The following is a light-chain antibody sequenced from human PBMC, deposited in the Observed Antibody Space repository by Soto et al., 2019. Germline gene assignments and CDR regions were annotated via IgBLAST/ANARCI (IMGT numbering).Light chain of an antibody. Sequence: EIVLTQSPGTLSLSPGERATLSCRASQSVSSGYLAWYQQKPGQAPRLLIYGASSRATGIPDRVSGSGSGTDFTLTISSLQPEDFATYYCQQSYSTPWTFGGGTKVDIK. CDR2: GAS. V-gene: IGKV3-20*01. CDR3: QQSYSTPWT. CDR1: QSVSSGY. J-gene: IGKJ4*01.